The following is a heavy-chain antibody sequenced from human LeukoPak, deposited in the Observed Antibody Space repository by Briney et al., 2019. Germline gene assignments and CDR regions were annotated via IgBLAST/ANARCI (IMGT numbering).Heavy chain of an antibody. Sequence: NPAETLSLTCTVSGGSISRSSYYWGWIRQPPGKGLEWIGSIYYSGSTYYNPSLKSRVTISVDTSKNQFSLKLSSVTAADTAVYYCAGLSLELGLGYWGQGTLVTVSS. CDR2: IYYSGST. CDR1: GGSISRSSYY. J-gene: IGHJ4*02. D-gene: IGHD1-7*01. CDR3: AGLSLELGLGY. V-gene: IGHV4-39*01.